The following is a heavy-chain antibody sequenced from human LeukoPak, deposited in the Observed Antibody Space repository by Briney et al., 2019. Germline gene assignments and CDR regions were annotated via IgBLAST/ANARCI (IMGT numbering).Heavy chain of an antibody. CDR3: ARDGDPTVVVDSVGAFDI. CDR2: ISSSGSTI. D-gene: IGHD3-22*01. Sequence: GGSLRLSCAASGFTFSSYEMNWVRQAPGKGLEWVSYISSSGSTIYYADSVKGRFTISRDNAKNSLYLHMNSLRAEDTAVYYCARDGDPTVVVDSVGAFDIWGQGTMVTVSS. J-gene: IGHJ3*02. V-gene: IGHV3-48*03. CDR1: GFTFSSYE.